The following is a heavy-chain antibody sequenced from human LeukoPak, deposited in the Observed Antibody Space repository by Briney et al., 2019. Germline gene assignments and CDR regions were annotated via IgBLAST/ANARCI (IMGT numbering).Heavy chain of an antibody. V-gene: IGHV1-8*01. CDR1: GYTFTSYD. CDR3: ARGVLRFLEWAPLGYMDV. Sequence: ASVKVSCKASGYTFTSYDINWVRQATGQGLEWMGWMNPNSGNTGYAQKFQGRVTMTRNTSISTAYMELSSLRSEDTAVYYCARGVLRFLEWAPLGYMDVWGKGTTVTVSS. CDR2: MNPNSGNT. D-gene: IGHD3-3*01. J-gene: IGHJ6*03.